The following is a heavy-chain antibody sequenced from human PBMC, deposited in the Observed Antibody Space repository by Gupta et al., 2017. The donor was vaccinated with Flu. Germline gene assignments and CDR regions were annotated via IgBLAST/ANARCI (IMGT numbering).Heavy chain of an antibody. CDR2: IYPGDSDT. CDR1: YNFASHW. V-gene: IGHV5-51*01. CDR3: LRRTGNSAYDY. J-gene: IGHJ4*02. Sequence: YNFASHWLVWVRQMPGKGLEWVGIIYPGDSDTRYSPSFQGQVTISADKSLSTAYLQWSGLKASDAAIYYCLRRTGNSAYDYWGQGTLVTVSS. D-gene: IGHD3-9*01.